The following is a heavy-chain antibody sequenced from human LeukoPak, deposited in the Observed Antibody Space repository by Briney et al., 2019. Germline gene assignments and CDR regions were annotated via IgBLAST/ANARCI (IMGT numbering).Heavy chain of an antibody. J-gene: IGHJ6*03. Sequence: GGSLRLSCAASGFTFSNYALHWVRQAPGKGLEWVAVISYDDSNKYYVDSVKGRFTISRDNSKNTLYLQMNSLRAEDTAVYYCAKGHYMDVWGKGTTVTVSS. CDR1: GFTFSNYA. CDR2: ISYDDSNK. CDR3: AKGHYMDV. V-gene: IGHV3-30*04.